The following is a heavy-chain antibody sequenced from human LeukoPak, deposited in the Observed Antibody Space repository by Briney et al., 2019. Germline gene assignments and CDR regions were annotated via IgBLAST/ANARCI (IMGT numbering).Heavy chain of an antibody. Sequence: SETLSLTCTVSGGSISSYYWSWIRQPAGKGLEWIGRIYTSGSTNYNPSLKSRVTMSVDTSKNQFPLKLSSVTAADTAEYYCASRVGLWFGELGWFDPWGQGTLVTVSS. D-gene: IGHD3-10*01. CDR2: IYTSGST. CDR3: ASRVGLWFGELGWFDP. V-gene: IGHV4-4*07. CDR1: GGSISSYY. J-gene: IGHJ5*02.